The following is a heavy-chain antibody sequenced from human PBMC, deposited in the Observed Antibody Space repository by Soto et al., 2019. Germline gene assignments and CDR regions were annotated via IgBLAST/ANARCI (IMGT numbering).Heavy chain of an antibody. D-gene: IGHD3-3*01. V-gene: IGHV4-59*01. Sequence: PSETLSLTCTVSGGSISSYYWSWIRQPPGKGLEWIGYIYYSGSTNYNPSLKSRVTISVDTSKNQFSLKLSSVTAADTAVYYCARGPRSRLRFLEWFWFDPWGQGTLVTVSS. CDR3: ARGPRSRLRFLEWFWFDP. J-gene: IGHJ5*02. CDR1: GGSISSYY. CDR2: IYYSGST.